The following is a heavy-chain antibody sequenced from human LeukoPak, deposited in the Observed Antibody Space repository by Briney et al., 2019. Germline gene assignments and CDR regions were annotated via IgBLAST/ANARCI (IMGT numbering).Heavy chain of an antibody. Sequence: GGSLRLSCAGSGFGFSLYAMHWIRQAPGKGLEWLAVTSHDGSTSNYADSVRGRFTISRDNSKNTLYLQMNSLTAEDTALYYCARAGLGAAADVWGQGTLVTVSS. CDR2: TSHDGSTS. V-gene: IGHV3-30*07. CDR1: GFGFSLYA. J-gene: IGHJ4*02. D-gene: IGHD6-13*01. CDR3: ARAGLGAAADV.